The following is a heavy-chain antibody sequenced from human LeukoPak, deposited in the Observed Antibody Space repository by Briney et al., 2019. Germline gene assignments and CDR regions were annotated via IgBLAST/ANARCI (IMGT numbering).Heavy chain of an antibody. CDR2: IYGGDNR. V-gene: IGHV3-53*01. D-gene: IGHD1-7*01. CDR1: GFTVSSAY. Sequence: GGSLRLSCAASGFTVSSAYVSWVRQAPGKGLEWVSSIYGGDNREYSDSVKGRFTVSRDYAKNTLFLQMNNLRTEDTALYFCATARNFRFEYWGQGSLVIVSA. CDR3: ATARNFRFEY. J-gene: IGHJ4*02.